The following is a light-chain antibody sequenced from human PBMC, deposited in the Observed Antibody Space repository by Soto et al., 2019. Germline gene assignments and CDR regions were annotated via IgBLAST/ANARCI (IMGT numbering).Light chain of an antibody. Sequence: EIVLTQSPGTLSLSPGEIATLSCRASQSVSNNYLAWYQQKPGQAPRLLIYGASNRATGIPDRFSGSGSGTEFTLTISSLQPDDFATYYCQQYNSYWTFGQGTKVDIK. J-gene: IGKJ1*01. CDR2: GAS. CDR3: QQYNSYWT. V-gene: IGKV3-20*01. CDR1: QSVSNNY.